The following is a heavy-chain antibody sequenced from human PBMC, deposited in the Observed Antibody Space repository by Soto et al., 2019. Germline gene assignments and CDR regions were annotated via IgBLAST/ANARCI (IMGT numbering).Heavy chain of an antibody. CDR3: ACIFSGGYGYGFYYYGMDV. J-gene: IGHJ6*02. CDR1: GGSIDTYY. V-gene: IGHV4-59*08. D-gene: IGHD5-18*01. Sequence: PSETLSLTCTVSGGSIDTYYWSWIRQPPGKGLQWIGYIYYSGSTTYSPSLKSRVTISVDTSKNQFSLKLSSVTAADTAVYYCACIFSGGYGYGFYYYGMDVWGQGTTVTVSS. CDR2: IYYSGST.